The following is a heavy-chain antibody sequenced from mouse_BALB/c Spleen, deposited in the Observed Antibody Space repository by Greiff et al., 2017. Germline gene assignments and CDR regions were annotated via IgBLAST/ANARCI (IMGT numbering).Heavy chain of an antibody. CDR2: IRSKSNNYAT. V-gene: IGHV10-1*02. Sequence: EVKLMESGGGLVQPKGSWKLSCAASGFTFNTYAMNWVRQAPGKGLEWVARIRSKSNNYATYYAESVKDRFTISRDDSQSMLYLQMNNLKTEDTAMYYCVRPYFEVRGAGTTVTVSS. CDR3: VRPYFEV. CDR1: GFTFNTYA. J-gene: IGHJ1*01.